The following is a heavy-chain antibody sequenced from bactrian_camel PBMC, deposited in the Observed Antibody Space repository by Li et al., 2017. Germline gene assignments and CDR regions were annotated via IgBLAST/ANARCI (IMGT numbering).Heavy chain of an antibody. CDR2: ISSDGST. CDR1: GFTFDDSD. J-gene: IGHJ4*01. CDR3: AADSSPQMGCY. Sequence: VESGGGSVQAGGSLRLSCTASGFTFDDSDMGWYRQAPGNKCELVSTISSDGSTYYADSVKGRFTISQDNAKNTVYLQMNSLKPEDTAVYYCAADSSPQMGCYWTRGTQVTVS. V-gene: IGHV3S63*01. D-gene: IGHD3*01.